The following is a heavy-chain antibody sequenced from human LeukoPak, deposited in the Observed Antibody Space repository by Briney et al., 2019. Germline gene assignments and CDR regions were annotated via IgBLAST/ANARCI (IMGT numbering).Heavy chain of an antibody. CDR1: GYTLTELS. D-gene: IGHD2-15*01. CDR3: ATAERYCSGGSCYDYFQH. J-gene: IGHJ1*01. CDR2: FDPEDGET. V-gene: IGHV1-24*01. Sequence: ASVKVSCKVSGYTLTELSMHWVRQAPGKGLEWMGGFDPEDGETIYAQKFQGRVTMTEDTSTDTAYMELSSLRSEDTAVYYCATAERYCSGGSCYDYFQHWGQRTLVTISS.